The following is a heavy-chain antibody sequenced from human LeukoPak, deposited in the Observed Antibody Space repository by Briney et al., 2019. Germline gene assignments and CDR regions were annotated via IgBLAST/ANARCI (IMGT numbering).Heavy chain of an antibody. J-gene: IGHJ4*02. CDR2: ISGSSDDI. Sequence: GGSLRLSCAASGFTFSSHRMNWVRQAPGKGLEWVADISGSSDDIHYADSVTGRFTISRDNAKNSVYLQMNSLRVEDTAVYYCARGDPIYDFWSGGDYWGQGSLVTVSS. CDR3: ARGDPIYDFWSGGDY. CDR1: GFTFSSHR. D-gene: IGHD3-3*01. V-gene: IGHV3-48*01.